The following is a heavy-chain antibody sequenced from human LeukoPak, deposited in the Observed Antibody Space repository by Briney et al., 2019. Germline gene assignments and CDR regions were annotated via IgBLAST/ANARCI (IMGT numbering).Heavy chain of an antibody. CDR1: GFTFSSYG. CDR2: ISYDGSNK. D-gene: IGHD2/OR15-2a*01. J-gene: IGHJ3*02. CDR3: ARSLSTGGAFDI. Sequence: GGSLRLSCAASGFTFSSYGMHWVRQAPGKGLEWVAVISYDGSNKYYADSVKGRFTISRDNSKNTLYLQMNSLRAEDTAVYYCARSLSTGGAFDIWGQGTMVTVSS. V-gene: IGHV3-30*03.